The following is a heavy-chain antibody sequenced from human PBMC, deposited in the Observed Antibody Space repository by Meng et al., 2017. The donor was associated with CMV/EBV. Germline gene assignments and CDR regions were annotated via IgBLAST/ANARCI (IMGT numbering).Heavy chain of an antibody. CDR1: AGSISSYY. J-gene: IGHJ4*02. CDR2: SYTSGST. V-gene: IGHV4-4*07. CDR3: ARDSSGWYPHFDY. D-gene: IGHD6-19*01. Sequence: VLWQECGPCLCKPMATLSHPCTVSAGSISSYYWSWIRQPAGKGLEWIGRSYTSGSTNYNPSLKSRVTMSVDTSKNQFSLKLSSVTAADTAVYYCARDSSGWYPHFDYWGQGTLVTVSS.